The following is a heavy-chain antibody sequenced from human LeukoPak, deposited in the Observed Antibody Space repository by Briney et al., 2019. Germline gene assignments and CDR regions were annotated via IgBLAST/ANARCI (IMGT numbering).Heavy chain of an antibody. J-gene: IGHJ4*02. CDR2: IYYSGST. D-gene: IGHD6-6*01. V-gene: IGHV4-59*01. CDR1: GGSISSYY. Sequence: PSETLSLTCTVSGGSISSYYWSWIRQPPGKGLEWIGYIYYSGSTNYNPSLKSRVTISVDTSKNQFSLKLSSVTAADTAVYYCARAPYSSYPLDYWGQGTLVTVSS. CDR3: ARAPYSSYPLDY.